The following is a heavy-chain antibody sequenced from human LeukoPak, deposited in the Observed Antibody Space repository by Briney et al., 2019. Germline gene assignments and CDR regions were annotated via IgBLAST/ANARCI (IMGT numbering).Heavy chain of an antibody. J-gene: IGHJ4*02. CDR1: GYSFTRYW. Sequence: GESLKISCNASGYSFTRYWIGWVRQVPGKGLEWMGIIYPGDSDTRYRPSFQGQVTISVDKFISLAYLQWTSLKASDTAMYYCARGLLGGGGKVGPYFDYWGQGTLVAVSS. D-gene: IGHD2-15*01. V-gene: IGHV5-51*01. CDR2: IYPGDSDT. CDR3: ARGLLGGGGKVGPYFDY.